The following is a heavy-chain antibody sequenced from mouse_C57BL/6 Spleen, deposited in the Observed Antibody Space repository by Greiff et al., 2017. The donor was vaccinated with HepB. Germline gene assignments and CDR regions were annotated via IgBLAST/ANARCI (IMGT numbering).Heavy chain of an antibody. CDR2: INPNNGGT. CDR3: ASSYYGNPYFDY. J-gene: IGHJ2*01. V-gene: IGHV1-22*01. D-gene: IGHD2-10*01. CDR1: GYTFTDYN. Sequence: VQLKQSGPELVKPGASVKMSCKASGYTFTDYNMHWVKQSHGKSLEWIGYINPNNGGTSYNQKFKGKATLTVNKSSSTAYMELRSLTSEDSAVYYCASSYYGNPYFDYWGQGTTLTVSS.